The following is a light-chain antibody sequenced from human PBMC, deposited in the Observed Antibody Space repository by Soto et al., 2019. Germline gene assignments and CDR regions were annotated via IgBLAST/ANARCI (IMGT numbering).Light chain of an antibody. CDR1: QTVRSTY. Sequence: EIVLTQSPGTLSMSPGESATLSCRASQTVRSTYLAWYQQKPGQAPRPLIYGASTRATGIPARFSGSGSGTEFTLTISSLQSEDFAVYYCQQYNNWPTWTFGQGTKVDIK. CDR3: QQYNNWPTWT. CDR2: GAS. V-gene: IGKV3-15*01. J-gene: IGKJ1*01.